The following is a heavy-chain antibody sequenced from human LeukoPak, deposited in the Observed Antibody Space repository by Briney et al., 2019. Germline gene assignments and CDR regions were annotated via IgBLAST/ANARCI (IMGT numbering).Heavy chain of an antibody. CDR1: GFTFDDYA. Sequence: GGSLRLSCAASGFTFDDYAMHWVRQAPGKGLEWVSGISWNSGSIGYADSVKGRFTISRDNSKNTVSLQMNSVRGEDTAVDYCAKDDAWGRYKDWGQGTLVTVSS. D-gene: IGHD3-16*01. CDR3: AKDDAWGRYKD. J-gene: IGHJ1*01. V-gene: IGHV3-9*01. CDR2: ISWNSGSI.